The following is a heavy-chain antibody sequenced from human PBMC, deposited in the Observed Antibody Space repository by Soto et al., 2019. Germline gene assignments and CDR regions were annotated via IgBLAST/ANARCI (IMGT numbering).Heavy chain of an antibody. D-gene: IGHD6-13*01. Sequence: GASVKVSCKASGYTFTSYGISWVRQAPGQGLEWMGWISAYNGNTNYAQKLQGRVTMTTDTSTSTAYMELRSLRSDDTAVYYCARAVSFAAVGTGPRQLKFHYGMDVWGQGTMVTVSS. CDR2: ISAYNGNT. CDR3: ARAVSFAAVGTGPRQLKFHYGMDV. J-gene: IGHJ6*02. CDR1: GYTFTSYG. V-gene: IGHV1-18*01.